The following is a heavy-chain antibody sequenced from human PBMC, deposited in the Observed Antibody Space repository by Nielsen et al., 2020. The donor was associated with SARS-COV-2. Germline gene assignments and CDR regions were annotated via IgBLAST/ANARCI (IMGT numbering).Heavy chain of an antibody. V-gene: IGHV1-8*01. D-gene: IGHD1-20*01. Sequence: WVRQAPGQGLEWMGWMNPNGGNTGYAQKFQGRVTMTRNTSISTAYMELSGLRSEDTAVYYCARDSIWGGYNWNLPWFDPWGQGTLVTVSS. CDR2: MNPNGGNT. CDR3: ARDSIWGGYNWNLPWFDP. J-gene: IGHJ5*02.